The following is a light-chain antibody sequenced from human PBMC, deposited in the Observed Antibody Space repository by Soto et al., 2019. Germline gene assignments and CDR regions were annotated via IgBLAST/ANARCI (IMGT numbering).Light chain of an antibody. CDR1: NSRSGSNY. Sequence: QSALPQPPSASGTPGQRVTISCSTTNSRSGSNYVYWYQQLPGAAPKLLIYRNDQRPSWVPDRFSGSKSGTSASLAISGLQSVDEANYYCAAWDDSLNGVVFGGGTKVTVL. CDR3: AAWDDSLNGVV. J-gene: IGLJ2*01. CDR2: RND. V-gene: IGLV1-47*01.